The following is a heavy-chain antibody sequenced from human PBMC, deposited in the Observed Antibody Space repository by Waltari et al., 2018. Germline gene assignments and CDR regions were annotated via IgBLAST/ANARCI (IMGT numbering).Heavy chain of an antibody. CDR3: ARGSAAYVRFWDL. Sequence: EAQLMASGGGLVQPGGSLRLSCAASGFSLSASWMTWVRRAPGKGLEWVANIKWDGSAAWYAESMSGRFIISRDNAKNSVFLQMSSPTADDTATYYCARGSAAYVRFWDLWGQGTVVTVSS. D-gene: IGHD3-10*02. V-gene: IGHV3-7*03. J-gene: IGHJ5*02. CDR2: IKWDGSAA. CDR1: GFSLSASW.